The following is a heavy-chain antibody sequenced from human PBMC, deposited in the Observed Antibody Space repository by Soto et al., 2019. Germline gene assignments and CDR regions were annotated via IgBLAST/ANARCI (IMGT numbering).Heavy chain of an antibody. Sequence: ASVKVSCKASGYTFTSYYMHWVRQAPGQGLEWMGIINPSGGSTSYAQKFQGRVTMTRDTSTSTVYMELSSLRSEDTAVYYCAREGPGFGVVSSSAFDIWGKGTMVTVSS. J-gene: IGHJ3*02. CDR1: GYTFTSYY. D-gene: IGHD3-3*01. V-gene: IGHV1-46*01. CDR3: AREGPGFGVVSSSAFDI. CDR2: INPSGGST.